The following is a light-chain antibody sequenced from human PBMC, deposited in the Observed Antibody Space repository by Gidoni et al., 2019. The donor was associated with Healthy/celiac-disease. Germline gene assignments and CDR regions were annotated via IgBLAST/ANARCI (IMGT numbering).Light chain of an antibody. Sequence: EMVLPKPPGTLSLSPGERATLSCRASQSVSSSYLAWYQQKPGQAPRLLIYGASSRATGIPDRFSGSGSGTDFTLTISRLEPEDFAVYYCQQYGSSLSWTFGQGTKVEIK. CDR2: GAS. J-gene: IGKJ1*01. CDR3: QQYGSSLSWT. CDR1: QSVSSSY. V-gene: IGKV3-20*01.